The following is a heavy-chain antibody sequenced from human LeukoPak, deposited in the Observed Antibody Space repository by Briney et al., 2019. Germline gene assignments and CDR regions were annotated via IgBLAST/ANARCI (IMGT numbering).Heavy chain of an antibody. CDR1: GGSISSSSYY. D-gene: IGHD6-6*01. CDR2: IYYSGST. CDR3: ARYIPARPGFDY. Sequence: SETLSLTCTVSGGSISSSSYYWGWIRQPPGKGLEWIGSIYYSGSTYYNPSLKSRVTISVDTSKNQFSLKLSSVTAADTAVYYCARYIPARPGFDYWGQGTLVTVSS. J-gene: IGHJ4*02. V-gene: IGHV4-39*07.